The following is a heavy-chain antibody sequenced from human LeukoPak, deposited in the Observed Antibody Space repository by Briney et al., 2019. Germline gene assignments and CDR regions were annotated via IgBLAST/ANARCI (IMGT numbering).Heavy chain of an antibody. CDR3: ARGMFCGGDCYGDDY. J-gene: IGHJ4*02. CDR2: TSAYNGNT. CDR1: GYTFTSYG. Sequence: ASVKVSCKASGYTFTSYGISWVRQAPGQGLEWMGWTSAYNGNTNYAQKLQGRVTMTTDTSTSTAYMELRSLRSDDTAVYYCARGMFCGGDCYGDDYWGQGTLVTVSS. D-gene: IGHD2-21*01. V-gene: IGHV1-18*01.